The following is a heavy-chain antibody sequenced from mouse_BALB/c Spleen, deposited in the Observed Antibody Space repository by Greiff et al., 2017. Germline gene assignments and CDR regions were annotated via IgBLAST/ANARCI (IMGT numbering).Heavy chain of an antibody. V-gene: IGHV1S81*02. CDR1: GYTFTSYW. J-gene: IGHJ4*01. Sequence: QVQLQQPGAELVKPGASVKLSCKASGYTFTSYWMHWVKQRPGQGLEWIGEINPSNGRTNYNEKFKSKATLTVDKSSSTAYMQLSSLTSEDSAVYYCARRGSGYNAMDYWGQGTSVTVSS. D-gene: IGHD3-1*01. CDR2: INPSNGRT. CDR3: ARRGSGYNAMDY.